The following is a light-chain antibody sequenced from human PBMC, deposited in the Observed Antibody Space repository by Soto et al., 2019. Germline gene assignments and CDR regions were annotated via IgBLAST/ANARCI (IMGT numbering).Light chain of an antibody. Sequence: GDRVTITCRASQSISSYLNWYQQKPGKAPKLLIYAASSLQSGVPSRFSGSVSGTDFTLTISSLQPEDFATYYCQQSYSTPRTVGQGTKVDIK. CDR2: AAS. CDR1: QSISSY. CDR3: QQSYSTPRT. J-gene: IGKJ1*01. V-gene: IGKV1-39*01.